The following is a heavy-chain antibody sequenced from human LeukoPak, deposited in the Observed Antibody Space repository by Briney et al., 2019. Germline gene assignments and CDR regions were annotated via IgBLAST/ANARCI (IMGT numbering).Heavy chain of an antibody. CDR3: ARGAHFYSSSWYPYYYYYYMDV. CDR2: ISAYNGNT. Sequence: ASVKVSCKASGYTFTSYGISWARQAPGQGLEWMGWISAYNGNTNYAQKLQGRVTMTTDTSTSTAYMELRSLRSDDTAVYYCARGAHFYSSSWYPYYYYYYMDVWGKGTTVTVSS. J-gene: IGHJ6*03. V-gene: IGHV1-18*01. D-gene: IGHD6-13*01. CDR1: GYTFTSYG.